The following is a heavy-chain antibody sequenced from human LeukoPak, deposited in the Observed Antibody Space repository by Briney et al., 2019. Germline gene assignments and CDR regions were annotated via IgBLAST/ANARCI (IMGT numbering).Heavy chain of an antibody. D-gene: IGHD3-16*01. Sequence: GGSLRLSCAASGFTFNNYAMSWVRQAPGKGLECVSTISGSGTSTYYADSMKGRFTISGDNSKNTLYLQMNSLRVEDTALYYCATFRANGYDFQHWGQGTLVTVSS. CDR2: ISGSGTST. J-gene: IGHJ1*01. CDR3: ATFRANGYDFQH. V-gene: IGHV3-23*01. CDR1: GFTFNNYA.